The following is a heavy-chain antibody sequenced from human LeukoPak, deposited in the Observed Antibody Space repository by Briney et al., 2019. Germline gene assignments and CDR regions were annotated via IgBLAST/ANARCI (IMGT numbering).Heavy chain of an antibody. V-gene: IGHV1-18*01. CDR2: ISGYNGKT. CDR1: GYTFTSYG. J-gene: IGHJ6*02. CDR3: ARDQNYFGMDV. Sequence: GASVKVSCKASGYTFTSYGIGWVRQAPGQGLEWVGWISGYNGKTNYAQNFQGRVTMTTDTSTSTAYMELRSLRSDDSAMYFCARDQNYFGMDVWGHGTTVTVSS.